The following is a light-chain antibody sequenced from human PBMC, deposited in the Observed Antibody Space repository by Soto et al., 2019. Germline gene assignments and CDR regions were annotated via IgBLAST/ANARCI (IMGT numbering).Light chain of an antibody. J-gene: IGKJ1*01. Sequence: VLTQSPGTLSLSRGERAPLSCAASQSVTSKYLSWLQQKPGPAPRLLIYVAPDRATGIPASFSGGGSGTGFTLTISRLEPEDFAVYYCQQYNTSPRTFGQGTKVDIK. CDR3: QQYNTSPRT. V-gene: IGKV3-20*01. CDR2: VAP. CDR1: QSVTSKY.